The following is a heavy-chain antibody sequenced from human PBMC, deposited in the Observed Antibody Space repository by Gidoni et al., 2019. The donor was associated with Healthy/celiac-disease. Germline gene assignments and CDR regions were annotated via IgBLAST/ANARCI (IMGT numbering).Heavy chain of an antibody. CDR3: ARNWSSGSFFYYGMDV. J-gene: IGHJ6*02. CDR2: IWYDGSNK. V-gene: IGHV3-33*01. CDR1: GFTFSSYG. Sequence: QVQLVESGGGVVQPGRSLSLSCAAPGFTFSSYGMHWVRQAPGKGLEWVAVIWYDGSNKYYADSVKGRFTISRDNSKNTLYLQMNSLRAEDTAVYYCARNWSSGSFFYYGMDVWGQGTTVTVSS. D-gene: IGHD6-19*01.